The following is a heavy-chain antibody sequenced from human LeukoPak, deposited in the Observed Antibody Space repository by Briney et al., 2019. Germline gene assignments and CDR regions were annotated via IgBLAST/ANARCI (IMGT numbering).Heavy chain of an antibody. CDR2: IKQDGSGK. D-gene: IGHD5-18*01. CDR1: GFTFSHYW. V-gene: IGHV3-7*01. CDR3: ATHRGYSYGTAEDFDY. J-gene: IGHJ4*02. Sequence: GGSLRLSCAASGFTFSHYWMSWVRQAPGKGLEWVANIKQDGSGKYYVDSVKGRFTISRDNAKNSLYLQMNSLRAEDTALYYCATHRGYSYGTAEDFDYWGQGTLVTVSS.